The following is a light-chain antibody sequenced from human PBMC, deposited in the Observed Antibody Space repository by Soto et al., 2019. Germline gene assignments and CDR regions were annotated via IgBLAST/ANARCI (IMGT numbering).Light chain of an antibody. CDR2: GAS. CDR1: QSISDT. Sequence: EVVMTQSASTLSVSPGGRATVSCRASQSISDTLAWYQQKPGQAPRLLIHGASTRAPGFPARFSGSGSGTDFTLTISSLQSEDFAVYYCQQYDNWPWTFGQGSKVDIK. V-gene: IGKV3-15*01. J-gene: IGKJ1*01. CDR3: QQYDNWPWT.